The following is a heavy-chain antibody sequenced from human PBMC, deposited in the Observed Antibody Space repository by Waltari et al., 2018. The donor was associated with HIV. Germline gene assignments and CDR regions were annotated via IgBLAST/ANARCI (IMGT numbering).Heavy chain of an antibody. D-gene: IGHD5-18*01. J-gene: IGHJ4*02. CDR1: GYSFTGYW. CDR3: ARTRVETAMVNFYY. Sequence: EVQLVQSGAEVKTPGESLKISCQASGYSFTGYWIGWVSRMTGTGLEWMGIIDPGDSDTRYSPSFQGQVTSSADKSISTAYRQWSSLKASDTAMYYCARTRVETAMVNFYYWGQGTLVTVSS. V-gene: IGHV5-51*01. CDR2: IDPGDSDT.